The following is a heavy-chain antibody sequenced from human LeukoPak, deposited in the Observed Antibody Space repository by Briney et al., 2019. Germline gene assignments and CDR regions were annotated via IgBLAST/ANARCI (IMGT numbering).Heavy chain of an antibody. CDR1: GGSISSGDYY. D-gene: IGHD3-9*01. CDR3: ARGSSDWLSLDY. Sequence: SETLSLTCTVSGGSISSGDYYWSWIRQPPGKGLEWIGYIYYSGSTYYNPSLKSRVTISVDTSKNQFSLKLSSVTAADTAVYYCARGSSDWLSLDYWGQGTLVTVSS. V-gene: IGHV4-30-4*01. J-gene: IGHJ4*02. CDR2: IYYSGST.